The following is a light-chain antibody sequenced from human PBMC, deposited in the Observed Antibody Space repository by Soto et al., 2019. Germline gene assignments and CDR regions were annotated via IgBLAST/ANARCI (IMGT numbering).Light chain of an antibody. CDR3: LQHYYYPPWT. CDR1: QGIRND. Sequence: DLQMTQSPSSLSASVGDTVTITCRASQGIRNDLGWYQQKPGKAPKSLIYAASSLQSGVPSRFSGSGSGTEFTLTISGLQPEDFATYYCLQHYYYPPWTFGQGTKVEI. CDR2: AAS. V-gene: IGKV1-17*01. J-gene: IGKJ1*01.